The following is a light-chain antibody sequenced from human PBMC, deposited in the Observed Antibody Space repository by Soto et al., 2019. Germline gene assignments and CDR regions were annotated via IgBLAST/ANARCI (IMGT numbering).Light chain of an antibody. CDR2: DVS. CDR3: CSYRSNSPVV. Sequence: QSALTQPRSVSGSPGQSVTISCTGTSSDVAIYNYISWYQQHPGEAPKLMIHDVSERPSGVPDRFSGSKSGNTASLTISGLQAEDEADYYCCSYRSNSPVVFGGGTQLTVL. CDR1: SSDVAIYNY. J-gene: IGLJ2*01. V-gene: IGLV2-11*01.